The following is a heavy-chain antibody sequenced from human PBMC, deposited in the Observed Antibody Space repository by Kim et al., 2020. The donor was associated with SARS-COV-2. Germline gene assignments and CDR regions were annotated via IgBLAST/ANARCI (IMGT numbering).Heavy chain of an antibody. V-gene: IGHV3-30*03. CDR1: GFTLTKYG. CDR3: SRGAVSGNDAFGI. CDR2: MSYVGSVK. Sequence: GGSLRLSCEASGFTLTKYGMHWVRQAPGTGLEWVALMSYVGSVKHYGETVKGRFTISRETSKNTLFLHMDSLRAEDTAVYFCSRGAVSGNDAFGIWGQGSLVTVSS. D-gene: IGHD1-26*01. J-gene: IGHJ3*02.